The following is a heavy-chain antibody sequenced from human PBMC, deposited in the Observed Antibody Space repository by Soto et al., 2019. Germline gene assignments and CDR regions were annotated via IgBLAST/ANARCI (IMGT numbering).Heavy chain of an antibody. J-gene: IGHJ5*02. CDR2: ISAYNGNT. Sequence: ASVKVSCKASGYTFTSYGISWVRQAPGQGLEWMGWISAYNGNTNYAQKLQGRVTMTTDTSTSTAYMELRSLRSDDTAVYYCARDPAFTFDQTIYRDYNWFDPWGQGTLVTVSS. CDR1: GYTFTSYG. V-gene: IGHV1-18*01. D-gene: IGHD3-10*01. CDR3: ARDPAFTFDQTIYRDYNWFDP.